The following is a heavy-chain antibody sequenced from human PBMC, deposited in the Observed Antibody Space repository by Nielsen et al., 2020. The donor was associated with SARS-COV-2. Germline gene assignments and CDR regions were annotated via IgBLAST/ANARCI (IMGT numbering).Heavy chain of an antibody. CDR2: IRSKANSYAT. Sequence: GESLKISCAASGFIFSDSTMHWVRQASGKGLEWVGRIRSKANSYATGYAASVKGRFIISRDDSKNTAYLLMNSLKIDDTAVYYCARVNPTSGSWFDAFDIWGQGTLVTVSS. V-gene: IGHV3-73*01. CDR3: ARVNPTSGSWFDAFDI. D-gene: IGHD1-26*01. CDR1: GFIFSDST. J-gene: IGHJ3*02.